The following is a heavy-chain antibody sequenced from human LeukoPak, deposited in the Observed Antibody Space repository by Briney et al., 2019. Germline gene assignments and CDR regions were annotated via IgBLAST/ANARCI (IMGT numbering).Heavy chain of an antibody. D-gene: IGHD2/OR15-2a*01. V-gene: IGHV3-74*01. CDR3: VRDTENIGYDAFEF. CDR2: LDRDGTTT. CDR1: GFTFSTYW. J-gene: IGHJ5*01. Sequence: GGSLRLSCVASGFTFSTYWMHWVRQAPGKGLEWVSRLDRDGTTTSYADSVYGRFTISRDNAKSTLYLQMRSLRAEDTAVYYCVRDTENIGYDAFEFWGHGTLVTVSS.